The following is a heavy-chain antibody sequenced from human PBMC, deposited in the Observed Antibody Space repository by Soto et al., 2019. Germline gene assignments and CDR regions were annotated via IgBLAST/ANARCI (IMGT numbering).Heavy chain of an antibody. J-gene: IGHJ2*01. CDR3: AGGPRYWSFAL. V-gene: IGHV4-34*01. CDR2: FSYSGSL. D-gene: IGHD1-20*01. CDR1: GGSSRAYY. Sequence: GELQQWGTGLLKPSETLSLNCSVYGGSSRAYYWSWIRQSPGEGLEWIGEFSYSGSLNYNPSLNGRVAVSLDPSTNHFSLTMTSVTAADTAVYFCAGGPRYWSFALWGRGTLVTVS.